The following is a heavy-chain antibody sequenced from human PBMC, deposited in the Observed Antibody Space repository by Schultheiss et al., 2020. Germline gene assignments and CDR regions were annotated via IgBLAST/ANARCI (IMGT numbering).Heavy chain of an antibody. CDR3: ARTYSNYGYYYGMDV. CDR1: GFTFSDHY. J-gene: IGHJ6*02. V-gene: IGHV3-23*01. D-gene: IGHD4-11*01. Sequence: GESLKVSCAASGFTFSDHYMDWVRQPPGKGLEWVSAISGSGGSTYYADSVKGRFTISRDNSKNTLYLQMNSLRAEDTAVYYCARTYSNYGYYYGMDVWGQGTTVTVSS. CDR2: ISGSGGST.